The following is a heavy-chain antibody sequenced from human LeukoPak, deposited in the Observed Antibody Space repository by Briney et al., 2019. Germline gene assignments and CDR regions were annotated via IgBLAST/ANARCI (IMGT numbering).Heavy chain of an antibody. V-gene: IGHV3-33*01. CDR1: GFTFSGYP. J-gene: IGHJ4*02. CDR2: IWLDGSAE. Sequence: GKSLRLSCAASGFTFSGYPIHWVRQAPGKGLEWVAIIWLDGSAEYYGDSVKGRFTVSRDNSKNTLYLQMDSLRVEDTAVYYCARDLNREDFDYWGQGTLVAVSS. D-gene: IGHD1-14*01. CDR3: ARDLNREDFDY.